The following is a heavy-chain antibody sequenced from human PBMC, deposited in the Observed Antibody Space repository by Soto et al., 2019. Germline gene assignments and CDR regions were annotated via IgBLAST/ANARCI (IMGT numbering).Heavy chain of an antibody. J-gene: IGHJ6*02. V-gene: IGHV1-8*01. D-gene: IGHD1-26*01. Sequence: PSVTVSCKASGYTFTSYDINWVRQATGQGLEWMGWMNPNSGNTGYAQKFQGRVTMTRNTSISTAYMELSSLRSEDTAVYYCARAMIDGEGSYGPGDYYYGMDVWGQGTTVTVSS. CDR1: GYTFTSYD. CDR3: ARAMIDGEGSYGPGDYYYGMDV. CDR2: MNPNSGNT.